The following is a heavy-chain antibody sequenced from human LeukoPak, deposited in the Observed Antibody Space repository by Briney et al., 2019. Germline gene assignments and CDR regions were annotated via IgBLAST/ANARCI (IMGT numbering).Heavy chain of an antibody. V-gene: IGHV1-24*01. Sequence: ASVTVSCKFSGWTLTELSLHWVRQAPGKGLEWMGGFDPEDGETIYAQKFQGGVTMTEDTSTDTAYMELRSLRSEDTAVYYCATTPPVYYYGMDVWGQGTTVTVSS. CDR1: GWTLTELS. CDR3: ATTPPVYYYGMDV. CDR2: FDPEDGET. J-gene: IGHJ6*02.